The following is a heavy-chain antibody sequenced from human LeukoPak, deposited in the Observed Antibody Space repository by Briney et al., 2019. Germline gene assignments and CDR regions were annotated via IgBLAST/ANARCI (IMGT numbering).Heavy chain of an antibody. D-gene: IGHD3-10*01. Sequence: SETLSLTCTVSGGSISSSNYYWGWIRPPPGKGLEWIGTSSYSGSTNYDPSLKSRVTISVDTSKKQSSLKLSTVTAADTAVYYCAGGFRGAIDPFDYWGQGTLVTVSS. CDR3: AGGFRGAIDPFDY. CDR1: GGSISSSNYY. CDR2: SSYSGST. J-gene: IGHJ4*02. V-gene: IGHV4-39*01.